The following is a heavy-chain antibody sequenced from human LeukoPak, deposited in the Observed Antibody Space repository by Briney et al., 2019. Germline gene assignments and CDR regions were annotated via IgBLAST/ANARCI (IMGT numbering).Heavy chain of an antibody. Sequence: GGSLRLSCAASGFTFSSYAMSWVRRAPGKGLEWVSAISGSGGSTYYADSVKGRFTISRDNSKNTLYLQMNSLRAEDTAVYYCAKDRRVLSWFDPWGQGTLVTVSS. CDR2: ISGSGGST. V-gene: IGHV3-23*01. D-gene: IGHD4/OR15-4a*01. J-gene: IGHJ5*02. CDR3: AKDRRVLSWFDP. CDR1: GFTFSSYA.